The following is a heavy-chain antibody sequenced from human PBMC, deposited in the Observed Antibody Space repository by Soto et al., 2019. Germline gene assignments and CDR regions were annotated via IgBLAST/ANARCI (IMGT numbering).Heavy chain of an antibody. Sequence: ASVKVSCKASGYTFTSYAMHWVRQAPGQSLEWMGVINPSGGSTNYAQRFQGRVTMTRDTSTSTVYMELRSLRSEDTAVYYCATDYDSSGYMVLAQWGQGTLVTVSS. J-gene: IGHJ4*02. V-gene: IGHV1-46*01. CDR1: GYTFTSYA. CDR2: INPSGGST. CDR3: ATDYDSSGYMVLAQ. D-gene: IGHD3-22*01.